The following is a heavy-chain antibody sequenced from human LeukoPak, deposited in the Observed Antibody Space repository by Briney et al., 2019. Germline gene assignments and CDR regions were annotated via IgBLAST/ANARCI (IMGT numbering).Heavy chain of an antibody. D-gene: IGHD3-10*01. CDR3: ARGGAITMVRGVTNYFDY. CDR2: ISSSSSTI. J-gene: IGHJ4*02. CDR1: GFTFSTYS. Sequence: GGSLRLSCAASGFTFSTYSMNWVRQAPGKGLEWVSYISSSSSTIYYADSVKGRFTISRDNAKNSLHLQMNSLRAEDTAVYYCARGGAITMVRGVTNYFDYWGQGTLVTVSS. V-gene: IGHV3-48*01.